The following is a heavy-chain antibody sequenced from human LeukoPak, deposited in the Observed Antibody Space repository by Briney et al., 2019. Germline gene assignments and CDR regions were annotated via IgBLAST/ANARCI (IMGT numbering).Heavy chain of an antibody. CDR1: GFNLNDYY. Sequence: PGGSLRLSCVGSGFNLNDYYMAWIRQTPGKGLQRVSYMRRGSDYKAYEDSVKGRFTISRDNGKNSLYLQMNSLTAEDTAVYYCARSATISMIVVVITPGGIDSWGQGTLVTVSS. V-gene: IGHV3-11*03. CDR3: ARSATISMIVVVITPGGIDS. J-gene: IGHJ4*02. CDR2: MRRGSDYK. D-gene: IGHD3-22*01.